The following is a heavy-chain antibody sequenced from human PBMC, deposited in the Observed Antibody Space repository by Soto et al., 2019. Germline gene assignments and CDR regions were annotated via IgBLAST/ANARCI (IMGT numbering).Heavy chain of an antibody. D-gene: IGHD1-26*01. V-gene: IGHV1-69*13. J-gene: IGHJ6*02. CDR1: GGTFDTSI. Sequence: SVKVSSKASGGTFDTSIMNWVRQIPGRGLDGMGGLAPMLGTPAYAEKFKGRVRISATGSTSTMYMEVTSLRSEDTAIYYCARNRTYSSSLSQCSGMDVWGQGTTVTVSS. CDR3: ARNRTYSSSLSQCSGMDV. CDR2: LAPMLGTP.